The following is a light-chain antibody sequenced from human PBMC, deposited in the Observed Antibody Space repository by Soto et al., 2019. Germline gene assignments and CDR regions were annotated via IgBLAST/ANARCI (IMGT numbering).Light chain of an antibody. CDR1: QSVRNY. Sequence: IVMTQSPATLSVSPGERATLSCRASQSVRNYLAWYQQRPGQAPRLLIFGASTRATDIPARFSGSGSGTDFPLTISSLQSEDFAVYYCQQYNNWPRTFGQGTKVEIK. J-gene: IGKJ1*01. CDR3: QQYNNWPRT. V-gene: IGKV3-15*01. CDR2: GAS.